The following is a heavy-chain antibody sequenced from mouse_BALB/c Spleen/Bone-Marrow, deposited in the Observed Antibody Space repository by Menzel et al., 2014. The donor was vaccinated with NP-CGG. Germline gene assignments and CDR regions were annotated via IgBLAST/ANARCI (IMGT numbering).Heavy chain of an antibody. V-gene: IGHV14-3*02. CDR2: IDPANGNT. Sequence: EVQLQQSGAGLVKPGASVKLSCTASGFNIKDTYMHWVKQRPEQGLEWIGRIDPANGNTKYDPKFQGKATITADTSSNTAYLQLSSLTSEDTAVYYCARGYGSSYGTGYFDVWGAGTTVTVSS. CDR1: GFNIKDTY. J-gene: IGHJ1*01. D-gene: IGHD1-1*01. CDR3: ARGYGSSYGTGYFDV.